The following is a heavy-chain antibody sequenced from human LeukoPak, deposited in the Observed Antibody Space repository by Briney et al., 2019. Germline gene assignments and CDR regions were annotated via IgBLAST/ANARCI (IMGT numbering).Heavy chain of an antibody. CDR2: INPSGGST. J-gene: IGHJ3*02. D-gene: IGHD2-21*02. V-gene: IGHV1-46*01. CDR3: ARYSSRVVVTAMPAMGDAFDI. Sequence: ASVKVSCKASGYTFTSYYMHWVRQAPGQGLEWMGIINPSGGSTSYAQKFQGRVTMTRDMSTSTVYMELSSLRSEDTAVYYCARYSSRVVVTAMPAMGDAFDIWGQGTMVTVSS. CDR1: GYTFTSYY.